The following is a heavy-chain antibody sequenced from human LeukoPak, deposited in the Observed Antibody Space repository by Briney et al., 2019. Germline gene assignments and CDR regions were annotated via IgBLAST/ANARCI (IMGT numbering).Heavy chain of an antibody. Sequence: GGSLRLSCAASGFTFSSYEMNWVRHAPGKGLEWVSYISSSGSTIYYADSVKGRFTISRDNAKNSLYLQMNSLGAEDTAVYYCARGDYGDYGDYFDYWGQGTLVTVSS. CDR3: ARGDYGDYGDYFDY. D-gene: IGHD4-17*01. V-gene: IGHV3-48*03. CDR2: ISSSGSTI. J-gene: IGHJ4*02. CDR1: GFTFSSYE.